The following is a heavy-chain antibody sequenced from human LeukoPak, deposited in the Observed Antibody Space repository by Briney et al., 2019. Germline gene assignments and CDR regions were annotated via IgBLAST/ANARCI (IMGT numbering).Heavy chain of an antibody. V-gene: IGHV4-61*08. CDR3: ARDRSGYGGAFDI. D-gene: IGHD1-26*01. Sequence: SETLSLTCTVSGGSISSGDYYWSWIRQPPGKGLEWIGYIYYSGSTNYNPSLKSRVTISVDTSKNQFSLKLSSVTAADTAVYYCARDRSGYGGAFDIWGQGTMVTVSS. CDR1: GGSISSGDYY. J-gene: IGHJ3*02. CDR2: IYYSGST.